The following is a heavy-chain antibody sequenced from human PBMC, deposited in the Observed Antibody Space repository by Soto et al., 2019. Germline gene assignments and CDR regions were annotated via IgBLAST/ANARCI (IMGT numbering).Heavy chain of an antibody. CDR2: IIPMFDTS. CDR1: GGTFSNYA. V-gene: IGHV1-69*13. CDR3: ASPTDSISSTRGFRFDY. D-gene: IGHD6-6*01. Sequence: SVKVSCKASGGTFSNYAFSWVRQAPGQGLEWMGGIIPMFDTSNYAQKFRGRVTITADEPTSTAYMELSSLTSEDTAMYYCASPTDSISSTRGFRFDYWGQGTLVTVSS. J-gene: IGHJ4*02.